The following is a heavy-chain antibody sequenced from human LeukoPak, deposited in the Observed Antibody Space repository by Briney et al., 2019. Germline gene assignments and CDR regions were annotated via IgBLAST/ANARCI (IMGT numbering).Heavy chain of an antibody. CDR3: ARGLVYSNTTFVY. CDR1: GGTFSSYA. CDR2: IIPIFGTA. D-gene: IGHD4-11*01. Sequence: ASVKVSCKASGGTFSSYAISWVRQAPGQGLEWMGGIIPIFGTANYAQKFQGRVTITADESTSTAYMELSGLRSEDTAVYYCARGLVYSNTTFVYRGQGTLVTVSS. J-gene: IGHJ4*02. V-gene: IGHV1-69*13.